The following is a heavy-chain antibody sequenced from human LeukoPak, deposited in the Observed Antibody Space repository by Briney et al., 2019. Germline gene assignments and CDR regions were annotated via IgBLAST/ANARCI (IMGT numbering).Heavy chain of an antibody. CDR3: ARDSPLLWGFGELWSYAFDI. Sequence: PGGSLRLSCTASGFMFSASGMHWVRQAPGKGLQWVAIISYDGNNIYYSDTVKGRFTISRDNAKYTLYLHMGSLRPEDMAVYYCARDSPLLWGFGELWSYAFDIWGQGTLVTVSS. CDR1: GFMFSASG. J-gene: IGHJ3*02. CDR2: ISYDGNNI. V-gene: IGHV3-30*03. D-gene: IGHD3-10*01.